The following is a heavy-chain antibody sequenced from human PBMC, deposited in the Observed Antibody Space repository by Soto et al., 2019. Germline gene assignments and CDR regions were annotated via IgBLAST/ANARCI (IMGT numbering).Heavy chain of an antibody. CDR1: GFTFSSYA. CDR2: ISGSGSTT. J-gene: IGHJ6*02. D-gene: IGHD2-8*01. CDR3: AKFLYSKYYGMDV. V-gene: IGHV3-23*01. Sequence: PGGSLRLSCAASGFTFSSYAMSWVRQAPGKGLEWVSVISGSGSTTYYADTVKGRFTLSRDNSKNTLYLQMNSLRAEDTAVYNCAKFLYSKYYGMDVWGQGTTVTVPS.